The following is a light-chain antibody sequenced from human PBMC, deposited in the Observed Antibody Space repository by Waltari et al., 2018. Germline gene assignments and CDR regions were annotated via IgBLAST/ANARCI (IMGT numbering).Light chain of an antibody. CDR3: QQSYSNPPWT. CDR2: DAS. V-gene: IGKV1-39*01. Sequence: DIEMTQSPSPLSASVGDRLTITCRASQDIKTYLNWYQQKPGKAPNLLIYDASTLQSGVPSRISASGSGTDFTLTISSLQPEDIATYFCQQSYSNPPWTFGQGTKVEIK. CDR1: QDIKTY. J-gene: IGKJ1*01.